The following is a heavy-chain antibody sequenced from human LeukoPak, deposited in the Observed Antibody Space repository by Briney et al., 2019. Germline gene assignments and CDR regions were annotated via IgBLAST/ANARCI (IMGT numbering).Heavy chain of an antibody. Sequence: PSETLSLTCTVSGGSISSYYWSWIRQPPGKGLDCIGYMYYSGTTNYNPSLKSRVTISLDTFKNPFSLKLTSVTAADTAVYYCARVSWFPGTSYYYMDVWGKGTTVTVSS. CDR1: GGSISSYY. CDR2: MYYSGTT. D-gene: IGHD1-1*01. V-gene: IGHV4-59*01. J-gene: IGHJ6*03. CDR3: ARVSWFPGTSYYYMDV.